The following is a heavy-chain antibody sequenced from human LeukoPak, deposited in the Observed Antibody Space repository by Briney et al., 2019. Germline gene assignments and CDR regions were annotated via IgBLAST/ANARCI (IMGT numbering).Heavy chain of an antibody. CDR2: MNPNSGNT. Sequence: ASVKVSCKASGYTFTSYDINWVRQATGQGLEWMGWMNPNSGNTGYAQKFQGRVTITRNTSISTAYMELSSLRSEDTAVYYCAWDCGDFWSGYYGALCYWGQGTLVTVSS. J-gene: IGHJ4*02. V-gene: IGHV1-8*03. CDR3: AWDCGDFWSGYYGALCY. D-gene: IGHD3-3*01. CDR1: GYTFTSYD.